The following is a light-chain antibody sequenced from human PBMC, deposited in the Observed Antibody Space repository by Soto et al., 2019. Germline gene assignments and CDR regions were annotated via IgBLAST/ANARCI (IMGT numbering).Light chain of an antibody. CDR3: SSYAGSNNLV. V-gene: IGLV2-8*01. CDR1: SSDVGGYNY. CDR2: EVS. J-gene: IGLJ2*01. Sequence: QSALTQPPSAFGSPVQSVTISCTRTSSDVGGYNYVSWYQQHPGKAPKLMIYEVSKRPSGDPDRFSGSKSGNTASLTVSGLQAEDEADYYCSSYAGSNNLVFGGGTKLTVL.